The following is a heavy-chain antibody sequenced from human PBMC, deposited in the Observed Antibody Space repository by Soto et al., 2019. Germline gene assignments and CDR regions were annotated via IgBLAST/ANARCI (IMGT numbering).Heavy chain of an antibody. CDR1: GSSMSGFY. J-gene: IGHJ6*02. V-gene: IGHV4-38-2*02. Sequence: SETLSLTCAVSGSSMSGFYWGWVRQPPGKGLEWIGSIFHSGNSYYDPSLKSRVILSVDTSKNQFSLNLTAAIAADTAVYYCAREDDGMDVWGQGTPVTVSS. CDR3: AREDDGMDV. CDR2: IFHSGNS.